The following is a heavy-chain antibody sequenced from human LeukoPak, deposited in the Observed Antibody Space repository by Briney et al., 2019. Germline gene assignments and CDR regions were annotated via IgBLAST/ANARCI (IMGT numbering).Heavy chain of an antibody. J-gene: IGHJ4*02. CDR3: ASAYCSGGSCYYFFDY. CDR2: ISSSSSSI. V-gene: IGHV3-21*01. D-gene: IGHD2-15*01. Sequence: GGSLRLSCAASGFTFSSYSMNWVRQAPGKGLEWVSSISSSSSSIYYSDSVKGRFIISRDNAKNSLYLQMNSLRAEDTAVYYCASAYCSGGSCYYFFDYWGQGTLVTVSS. CDR1: GFTFSSYS.